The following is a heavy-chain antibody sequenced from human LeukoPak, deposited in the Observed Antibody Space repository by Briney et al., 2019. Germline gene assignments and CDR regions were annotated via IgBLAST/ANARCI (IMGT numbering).Heavy chain of an antibody. D-gene: IGHD5-12*01. Sequence: PSQTLSLTCAVSGGSISSGGYSWSWIRQPPGKGLEWIGYIYHSGSTYYNPSLKSRVTISVDTSKNQFSLKLSSVTAADTAVYYCARRATLATASGYYYYYYMDIWGKGTTVTVSS. CDR2: IYHSGST. CDR3: ARRATLATASGYYYYYYMDI. CDR1: GGSISSGGYS. J-gene: IGHJ6*03. V-gene: IGHV4-30-2*01.